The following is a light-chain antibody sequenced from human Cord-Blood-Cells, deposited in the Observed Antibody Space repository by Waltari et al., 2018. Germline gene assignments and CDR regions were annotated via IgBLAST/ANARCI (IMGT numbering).Light chain of an antibody. V-gene: IGLV2-23*01. Sequence: QSALTQPASVSGSPGQSITISCTGTSSDVGRSNLFSWYQQHPGKAPNLMIYEGSKRPSGVSNRFSGSKSGNTASLTISGLQAEDEADYYCCSYAGSSTVVFGGGTKLTVL. J-gene: IGLJ2*01. CDR1: SSDVGRSNL. CDR3: CSYAGSSTVV. CDR2: EGS.